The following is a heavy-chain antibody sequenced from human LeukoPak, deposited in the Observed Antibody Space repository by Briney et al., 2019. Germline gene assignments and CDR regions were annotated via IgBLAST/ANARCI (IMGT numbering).Heavy chain of an antibody. J-gene: IGHJ4*02. CDR2: INQDGTEK. D-gene: IGHD3-3*01. CDR1: GFTFSSYW. V-gene: IGHV3-7*01. CDR3: ASSLLGVSP. Sequence: PGGSLRLSCAASGFTFSSYWMSWVRQAPGEGLEWVAKINQDGTEKAYVDSVRGRFTISRDNAKNTLYLQMSSLRADDTAVYYCASSLLGVSPWGQGTLVTVSS.